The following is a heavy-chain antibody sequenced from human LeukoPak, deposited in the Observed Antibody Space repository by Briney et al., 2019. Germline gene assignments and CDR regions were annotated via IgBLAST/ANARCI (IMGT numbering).Heavy chain of an antibody. CDR3: ARASNYDYVWGTKTGTDYFDY. J-gene: IGHJ4*02. CDR2: ISSSGSTI. CDR1: GFTFSSYE. Sequence: GGSLRLSCAASGFTFSSYEMNWVRQAPGKGLEWVSYISSSGSTIYYADSVKGRFTISRDNAKNSLCLQMNSLRAEDTAVYYCARASNYDYVWGTKTGTDYFDYWGQGTLVTVSS. V-gene: IGHV3-48*03. D-gene: IGHD3-16*01.